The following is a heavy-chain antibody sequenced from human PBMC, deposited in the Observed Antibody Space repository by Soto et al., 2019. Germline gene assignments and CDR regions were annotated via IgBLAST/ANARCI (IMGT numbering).Heavy chain of an antibody. Sequence: PGGSLRLSCTASGVTFSSYGMHWVRQAPGKGLEWVAVISYDGSNKYYADFVKGRFTISRDNSKNTLYLQMNSLRAEDTAVYYCAKDGASGTTPPLYGMDVWGQGTTVTVSS. CDR2: ISYDGSNK. CDR3: AKDGASGTTPPLYGMDV. CDR1: GVTFSSYG. J-gene: IGHJ6*02. D-gene: IGHD4-4*01. V-gene: IGHV3-30*18.